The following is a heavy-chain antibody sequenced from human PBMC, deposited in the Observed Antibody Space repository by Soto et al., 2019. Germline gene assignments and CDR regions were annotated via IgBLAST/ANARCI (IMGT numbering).Heavy chain of an antibody. CDR1: GGSISSGGYS. V-gene: IGHV4-30-2*01. D-gene: IGHD3-22*01. Sequence: QLQLQESGSGLVKPSQTLSLTCAVSGGSISSGGYSWSWIRQPPGKGLEWIGYIYHSASTYYNPSLTRRFTISVDRSKNQFSLKLTSVTAADTGVYYCASATYDSSFDYWGPGTLVTVSS. J-gene: IGHJ4*02. CDR3: ASATYDSSFDY. CDR2: IYHSAST.